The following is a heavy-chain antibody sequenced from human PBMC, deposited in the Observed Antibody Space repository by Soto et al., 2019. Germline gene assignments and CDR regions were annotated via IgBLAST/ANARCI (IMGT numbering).Heavy chain of an antibody. CDR3: ARSSDILTGPYYYGMDV. D-gene: IGHD3-9*01. Sequence: GGSLRLSCAASRFTISDYYMSWIRQAPGKGLEWVSYISSSGSTIYYADSVKGRFTISRDNAKNSLYLQMNSLRAEDTAVYYCARSSDILTGPYYYGMDVWGQGTTVTVSS. CDR1: RFTISDYY. CDR2: ISSSGSTI. J-gene: IGHJ6*02. V-gene: IGHV3-11*01.